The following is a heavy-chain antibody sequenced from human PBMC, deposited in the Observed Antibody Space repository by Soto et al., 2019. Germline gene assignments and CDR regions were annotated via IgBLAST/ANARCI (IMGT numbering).Heavy chain of an antibody. J-gene: IGHJ5*02. CDR2: ISAYNGNT. Sequence: ASVKISWKASGYTFTSYGISWVRQAPGQGLEWMGWISAYNGNTNYAQKLQGRVTMTTDTSTSTAYMELRSLRSDDTAVYYCASLAYDFWSGYARFDPWGQGTLVTVSS. V-gene: IGHV1-18*01. CDR3: ASLAYDFWSGYARFDP. CDR1: GYTFTSYG. D-gene: IGHD3-3*01.